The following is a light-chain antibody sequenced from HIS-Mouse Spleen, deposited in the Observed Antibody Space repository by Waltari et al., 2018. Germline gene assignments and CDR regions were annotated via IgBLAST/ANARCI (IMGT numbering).Light chain of an antibody. CDR3: QQYGSSPPALT. Sequence: EIVLTQSPGTLSLSPGERATLSCRASQSVSSSYLAWYQQKPGQAPRLLIYGASSRATGIPDRFSRSGSGTDFTLTISRLEPEDFAVYYCQQYGSSPPALTFGGGTKVEIK. J-gene: IGKJ4*01. CDR1: QSVSSSY. V-gene: IGKV3-20*01. CDR2: GAS.